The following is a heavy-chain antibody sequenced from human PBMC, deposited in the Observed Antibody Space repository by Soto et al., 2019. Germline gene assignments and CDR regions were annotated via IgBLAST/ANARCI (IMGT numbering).Heavy chain of an antibody. D-gene: IGHD2-15*01. V-gene: IGHV3-30*18. J-gene: IGHJ6*03. Sequence: GSLRLSCAASGFTFSSYGMHWVRQAPGKGLEWVAVISYDGSNKYYADSVKGRFTISRDNSKNTLYLQMNSLRAEDTAVYYCAKEMSAPLVVVAATYLMDVWGKGTTVTVSS. CDR2: ISYDGSNK. CDR3: AKEMSAPLVVVAATYLMDV. CDR1: GFTFSSYG.